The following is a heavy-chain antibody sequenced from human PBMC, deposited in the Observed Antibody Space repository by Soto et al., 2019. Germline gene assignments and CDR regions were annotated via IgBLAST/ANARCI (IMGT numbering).Heavy chain of an antibody. J-gene: IGHJ5*02. V-gene: IGHV4-39*02. CDR3: ATEGGVVDANWFGP. D-gene: IGHD3-22*01. Sequence: QLQLQESGPGLVKPSETLSLTCTVSGDSVTRSRYYWGWIRQPPGKVLEWMGSIYYSGSTYYNPSLKSRITISIDTSKNQFSLNMNSMTAADTAVYYCATEGGVVDANWFGPWGQGTLVTVSA. CDR2: IYYSGST. CDR1: GDSVTRSRYY.